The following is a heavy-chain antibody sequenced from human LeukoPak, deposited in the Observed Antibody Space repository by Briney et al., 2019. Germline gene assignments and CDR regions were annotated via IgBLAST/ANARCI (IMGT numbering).Heavy chain of an antibody. Sequence: SETLSLTCAVFGGSFSGYYSSWIRQPPGKGREWIGEINHSGSTNYNQSLNSRVTISVDASKNQFSLKLSSGTAAHAAVYYCAGSSSWYVGTLDYWGQGTLVTVSS. J-gene: IGHJ4*02. CDR1: GGSFSGYY. CDR2: INHSGST. D-gene: IGHD6-13*01. CDR3: AGSSSWYVGTLDY. V-gene: IGHV4-34*01.